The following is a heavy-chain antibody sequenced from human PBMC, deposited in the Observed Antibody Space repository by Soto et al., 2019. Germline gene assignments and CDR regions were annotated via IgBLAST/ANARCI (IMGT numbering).Heavy chain of an antibody. CDR2: ISGSGGST. CDR1: GFTFSSYA. D-gene: IGHD5-18*01. Sequence: PGGSLRLSCAASGFTFSSYAMSWVRQAPGKGLEWVSAISGSGGSTYYADSVKGRFTISRDNSKNTLYLQMNSLRAEDTAVYYCATYRGYSYGYDFDYWGQGTPVTVSS. V-gene: IGHV3-23*01. CDR3: ATYRGYSYGYDFDY. J-gene: IGHJ4*02.